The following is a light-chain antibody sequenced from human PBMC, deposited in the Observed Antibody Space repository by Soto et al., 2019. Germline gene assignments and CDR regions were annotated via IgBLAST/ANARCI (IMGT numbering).Light chain of an antibody. J-gene: IGKJ1*01. CDR1: QSVSSSY. CDR2: SAS. Sequence: EIVLTQSPATLSLSPGERATLSCRASQSVSSSYLAWYQQKSGQAPRLLIYSASSRATGIPDRFSGSGSGTDFTLTISRLEPEDFAVYYCQQYGSSPTFGQGTKVDIK. CDR3: QQYGSSPT. V-gene: IGKV3-20*01.